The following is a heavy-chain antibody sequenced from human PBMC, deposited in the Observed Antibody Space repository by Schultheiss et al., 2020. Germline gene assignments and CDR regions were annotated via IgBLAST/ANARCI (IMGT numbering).Heavy chain of an antibody. CDR1: GFSLSTSGMR. CDR2: IDWDDDK. D-gene: IGHD6-19*01. J-gene: IGHJ4*02. V-gene: IGHV2-70*12. CDR3: VHRRHDGSGWPIY. Sequence: SGPTLVKPTQTLTLTCTFSGFSLSTSGMRVSWIRQPPGKALEWLARIDWDDDKYYSTSLKSRLTISKDTSKSQVVLTMTNMDPVDTATYYCVHRRHDGSGWPIYWGQGTLVNVSS.